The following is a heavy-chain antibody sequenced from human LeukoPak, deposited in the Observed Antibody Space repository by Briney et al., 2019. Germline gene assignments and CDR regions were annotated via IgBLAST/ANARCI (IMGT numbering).Heavy chain of an antibody. CDR2: INSDGSST. CDR1: GLTFTRYW. CDR3: ARAVGPFDF. J-gene: IGHJ3*01. Sequence: GGSLRLSCAASGLTFTRYWMHWVRQAPGEGLVWVSRINSDGSSTSYADSVKGRFTISRDNAKNTLYLQVNSLRAEDTAVYYCARAVGPFDFWGPGTIVIVSS. V-gene: IGHV3-74*01.